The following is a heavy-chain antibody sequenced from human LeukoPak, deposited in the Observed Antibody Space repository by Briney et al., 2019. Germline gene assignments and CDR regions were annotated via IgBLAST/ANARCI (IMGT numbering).Heavy chain of an antibody. CDR1: GFTFSNLW. D-gene: IGHD6-13*01. V-gene: IGHV3-7*03. Sequence: GGSLRLSCAASGFTFSNLWMSWVRQAPGKGLKWVVNIKQDGSEKYYVDSVKGRFTISRDNAQNSLYLQMNSLRAEDTAIYYCATSTAAAGTDWGQGTLVTVSS. CDR2: IKQDGSEK. J-gene: IGHJ4*02. CDR3: ATSTAAAGTD.